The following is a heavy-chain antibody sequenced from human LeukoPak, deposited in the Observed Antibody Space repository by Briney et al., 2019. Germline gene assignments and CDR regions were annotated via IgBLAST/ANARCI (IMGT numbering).Heavy chain of an antibody. CDR3: ARDPYSGAYGNTYYYYMDV. CDR2: ITTSSTYT. D-gene: IGHD1-26*01. J-gene: IGHJ6*03. CDR1: GFSFSSYN. Sequence: GGSLRLSCEASGFSFSSYNMDWVRQTPGKGLEWVSSITTSSTYTFYADSVKGRFTISRDNARNSLYLQMNSLTAEDTAVYYCARDPYSGAYGNTYYYYMDVWGKGTTVTISS. V-gene: IGHV3-21*01.